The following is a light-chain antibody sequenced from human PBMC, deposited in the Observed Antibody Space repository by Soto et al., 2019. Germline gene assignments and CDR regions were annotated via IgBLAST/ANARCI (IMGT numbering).Light chain of an antibody. J-gene: IGKJ2*01. CDR2: GAS. V-gene: IGKV3-15*01. Sequence: EIVMTQSPATLSVSPGERATLSCRASQSVTSSYLAWYQQKPGQAPRLLIYGASTRATGIPARFSGSGSGTEFTLTISSLQADDFAVYYCQQHSSWPLTFGQGTKLEIK. CDR3: QQHSSWPLT. CDR1: QSVTSSY.